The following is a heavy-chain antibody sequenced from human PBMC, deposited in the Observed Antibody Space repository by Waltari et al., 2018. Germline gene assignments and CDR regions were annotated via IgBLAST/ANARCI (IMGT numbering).Heavy chain of an antibody. Sequence: EVQLVQSGAEVKKPGESLKISCKGSGYSFTSYWIGWVRQMPGKGLEWMGISDPGESDTRYSPSVEGQVSISADKSISTAYLQWSSLKASDTAMYYCARQITMVRGTFDPWGQGTLVTVSS. J-gene: IGHJ5*02. D-gene: IGHD3-10*01. CDR3: ARQITMVRGTFDP. V-gene: IGHV5-51*01. CDR1: GYSFTSYW. CDR2: SDPGESDT.